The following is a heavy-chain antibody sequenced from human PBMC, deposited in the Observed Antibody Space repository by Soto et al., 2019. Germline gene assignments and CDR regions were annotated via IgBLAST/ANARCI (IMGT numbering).Heavy chain of an antibody. Sequence: GESLKISCKGSGYSFTRYWIGWVRQMPGKGLEWMGIIYPGDSDTRYSPSFQGQVTISADKSISTAYLQWSSLKASDTAMYYCARGGGYDFWSGYYNYYYGMDVWGQGTTVTVSS. D-gene: IGHD3-3*01. CDR3: ARGGGYDFWSGYYNYYYGMDV. CDR2: IYPGDSDT. V-gene: IGHV5-51*01. J-gene: IGHJ6*02. CDR1: GYSFTRYW.